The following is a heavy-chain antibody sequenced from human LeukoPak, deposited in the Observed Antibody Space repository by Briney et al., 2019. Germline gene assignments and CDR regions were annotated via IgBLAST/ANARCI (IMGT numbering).Heavy chain of an antibody. J-gene: IGHJ6*02. CDR1: GYIFSTYG. V-gene: IGHV1-18*01. Sequence: ASVKVSCKASGYIFSTYGINWVRQAPGQGLEWMGWISAYNGDTNYAQNVQGRVTITADESTSTAYMELSSLRSEDTAVYYCARASCSSTSCYILSYGMDVWGQGTTVTVSS. CDR3: ARASCSSTSCYILSYGMDV. CDR2: ISAYNGDT. D-gene: IGHD2-2*02.